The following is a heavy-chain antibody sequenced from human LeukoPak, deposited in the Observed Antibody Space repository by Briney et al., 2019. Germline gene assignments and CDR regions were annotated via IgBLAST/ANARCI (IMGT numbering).Heavy chain of an antibody. Sequence: GESLKISCKGSGYRFTSYWIGWVRQMPGKGLEWMGIIYPGDSDTRYSPSFQGQVTISADKSISTAYLQWSSLKASDTAMYYRATNFDSGYSSYWSTPFDYWGQGTLVTVSS. CDR3: ATNFDSGYSSYWSTPFDY. CDR1: GYRFTSYW. V-gene: IGHV5-51*01. CDR2: IYPGDSDT. D-gene: IGHD6-13*01. J-gene: IGHJ4*02.